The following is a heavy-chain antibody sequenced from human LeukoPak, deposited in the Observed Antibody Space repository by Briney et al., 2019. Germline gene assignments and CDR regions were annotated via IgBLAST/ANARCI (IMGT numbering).Heavy chain of an antibody. J-gene: IGHJ4*02. CDR1: GIAVTCNY. CDR3: AIAQSWDELFDS. CDR2: ISINTDT. V-gene: IGHV3-53*01. Sequence: PGESLRLSCAASGIAVTCNYLSWVRQRPGKGLEWVSFISINTDTFYADSVRGRFTISRDSSETTLFLQMNSLGDEDSAVYYCAIAQSWDELFDSWGQGTLVTVSS. D-gene: IGHD1-26*01.